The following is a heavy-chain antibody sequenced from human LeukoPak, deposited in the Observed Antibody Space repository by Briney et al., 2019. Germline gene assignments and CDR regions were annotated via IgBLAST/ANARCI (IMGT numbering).Heavy chain of an antibody. CDR1: GGSISTYY. Sequence: TSETLSLTCTVSGGSISTYYCSWIRQPPGKGLEWIGYIYYSGSTSYNPSLKSRVTISLDTSKNQFSLKLSSMTAADTAVYYCATWGSSSSNRDFDYWGQGTLVTVSS. D-gene: IGHD6-13*01. J-gene: IGHJ4*02. CDR2: IYYSGST. V-gene: IGHV4-59*01. CDR3: ATWGSSSSNRDFDY.